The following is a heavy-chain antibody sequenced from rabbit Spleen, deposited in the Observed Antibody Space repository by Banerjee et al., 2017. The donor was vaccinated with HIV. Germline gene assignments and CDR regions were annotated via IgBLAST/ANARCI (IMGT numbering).Heavy chain of an antibody. CDR2: IGAGSSSGFS. Sequence: QSLEESGGGLVKPGASLTLTCTASGFSFSYSDYMCWVRQPPGKGPEWIACIGAGSSSGFSYSATWAKGRFTCSKTSSTTVTLQMTSLTVADTATYFCARDTGSSFSSYGMDLWGTGTLVTVS. CDR3: ARDTGSSFSSYGMDL. D-gene: IGHD8-1*01. V-gene: IGHV1S40*01. CDR1: GFSFSYSDY. J-gene: IGHJ6*01.